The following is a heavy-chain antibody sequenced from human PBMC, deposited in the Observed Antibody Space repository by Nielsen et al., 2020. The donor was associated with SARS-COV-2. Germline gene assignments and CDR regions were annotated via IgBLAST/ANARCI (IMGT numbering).Heavy chain of an antibody. V-gene: IGHV3-11*06. CDR3: ARDREQWLVRAYYYYGMDV. CDR2: ISSSSSYT. J-gene: IGHJ6*02. Sequence: RQAPGKGLEWVSYISSSSSYTNYADSVKGRFTISRDNAKNSLYLQMNSLRAEDTAVYYCARDREQWLVRAYYYYGMDVWGQGTTVTVSS. D-gene: IGHD6-19*01.